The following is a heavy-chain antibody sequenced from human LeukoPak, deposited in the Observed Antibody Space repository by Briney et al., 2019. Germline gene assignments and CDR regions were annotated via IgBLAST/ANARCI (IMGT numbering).Heavy chain of an antibody. CDR3: ARREWFGYTFDY. V-gene: IGHV4-59*01. Sequence: SETLSLTCTVSGGSISSYYWSWIRQPPGKGLEWIGYIYYSGSTNYNPSLKSRVTISVDTSKNQFSLKLSSVTAADTAVYYCARREWFGYTFDYWGQGTLVTVSS. CDR1: GGSISSYY. J-gene: IGHJ4*02. CDR2: IYYSGST. D-gene: IGHD3-10*01.